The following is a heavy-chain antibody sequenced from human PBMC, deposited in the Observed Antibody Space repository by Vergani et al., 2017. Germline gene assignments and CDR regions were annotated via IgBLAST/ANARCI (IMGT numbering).Heavy chain of an antibody. Sequence: EVQLVESGGGLAQPGGSLRLSCEASGITFWKFGMHWVRQGPGKGLEWVSGISGSGGFTYYADSVKGRFTISRDNSKNTMFLQMNNLRAEDTAVYYCAKDNVPGYYDSSGYCDYWAQGTLVTGSS. D-gene: IGHD3-22*01. CDR1: GITFWKFG. CDR3: AKDNVPGYYDSSGYCDY. J-gene: IGHJ4*02. CDR2: ISGSGGFT. V-gene: IGHV3-23*04.